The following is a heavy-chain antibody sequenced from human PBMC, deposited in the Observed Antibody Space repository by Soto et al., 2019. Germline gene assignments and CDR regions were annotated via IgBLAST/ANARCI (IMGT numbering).Heavy chain of an antibody. CDR1: GGTFSSYA. Sequence: ASVKVSCKASGGTFSSYAISWVRQAPGQGLEWMGGIIPIFGTANYAQKFQGRVTITADESTSTAYMELSSLRSEDTAVYYCARAYSNYGPINYYYGMDVWGQGTTVTVSS. D-gene: IGHD4-4*01. V-gene: IGHV1-69*13. CDR3: ARAYSNYGPINYYYGMDV. J-gene: IGHJ6*02. CDR2: IIPIFGTA.